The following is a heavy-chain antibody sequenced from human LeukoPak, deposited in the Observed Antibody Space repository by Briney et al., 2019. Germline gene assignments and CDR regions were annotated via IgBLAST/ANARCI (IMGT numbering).Heavy chain of an antibody. CDR1: GFTVSSNY. Sequence: GGSLRLSCAASGFTVSSNYMSWVRQAPGKGLEWVSVIYSGGSTYYADSVKGRFTISRDNSKNTLYLQMNSLGAEDTAVYYCARDPDSYGYDYWGQGTLVTVSS. D-gene: IGHD5-18*01. CDR3: ARDPDSYGYDY. CDR2: IYSGGST. V-gene: IGHV3-53*01. J-gene: IGHJ4*02.